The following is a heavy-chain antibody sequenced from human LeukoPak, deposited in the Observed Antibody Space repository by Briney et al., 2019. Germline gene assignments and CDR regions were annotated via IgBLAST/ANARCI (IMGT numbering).Heavy chain of an antibody. D-gene: IGHD3-3*01. CDR2: IKSKTDGGTT. CDR3: TTDTHVLRFLEWLPYYFDY. V-gene: IGHV3-15*01. Sequence: GRSLRLSCAASGFTFSSYAMHWVRQAPGKGLEWVGRIKSKTDGGTTDYAAPVKGRFTISRDDSKNTLYLQMNSLKTEDTAVYYCTTDTHVLRFLEWLPYYFDYWGQGTLVTVSS. J-gene: IGHJ4*02. CDR1: GFTFSSYA.